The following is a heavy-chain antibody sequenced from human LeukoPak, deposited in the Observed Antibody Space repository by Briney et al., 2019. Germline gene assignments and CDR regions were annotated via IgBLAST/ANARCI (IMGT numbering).Heavy chain of an antibody. Sequence: SETLSLTCTVSVGSISSSTYYWSWIRQPPGKGLEWIGYINYSGSTNYNPSLKSRVTISVDTSRNQLSLKLTSVTAADTAVYYCARATDSNGWLFDYWGQGTLVTVSS. V-gene: IGHV4-61*01. CDR3: ARATDSNGWLFDY. CDR2: INYSGST. J-gene: IGHJ4*02. D-gene: IGHD6-19*01. CDR1: VGSISSSTYY.